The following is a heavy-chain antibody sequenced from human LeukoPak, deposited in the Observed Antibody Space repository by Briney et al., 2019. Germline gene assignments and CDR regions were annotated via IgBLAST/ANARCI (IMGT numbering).Heavy chain of an antibody. CDR3: ARDAYDFWSGYYFPNYYYYGMDV. V-gene: IGHV1-2*02. CDR1: GYTFTGYY. D-gene: IGHD3-3*01. CDR2: INPNSGGT. Sequence: ASVKVSCKASGYTFTGYYMHWVRQAPGQGLEWMGWINPNSGGTHYAQKFQGRVTMTRDTSISTAYMELSRLRSDDTAVYYCARDAYDFWSGYYFPNYYYYGMDVWGQGTTVTVSS. J-gene: IGHJ6*02.